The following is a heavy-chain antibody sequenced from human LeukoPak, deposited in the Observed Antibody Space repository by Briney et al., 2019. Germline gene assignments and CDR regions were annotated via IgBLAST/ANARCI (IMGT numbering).Heavy chain of an antibody. J-gene: IGHJ4*02. CDR3: ARVTDCGGDCYDY. Sequence: ASVKVSCKASGGTFSSYAISWVRQAPGQGLEWMGGIIPIFGTANYAQKFQGRVTITADESTSTAYMELSSLRSEDTAVYYCARVTDCGGDCYDYWGRGTLVTVSS. D-gene: IGHD2-21*01. V-gene: IGHV1-69*01. CDR2: IIPIFGTA. CDR1: GGTFSSYA.